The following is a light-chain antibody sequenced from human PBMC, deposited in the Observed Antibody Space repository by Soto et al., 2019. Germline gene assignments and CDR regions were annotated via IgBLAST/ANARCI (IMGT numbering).Light chain of an antibody. V-gene: IGKV1-5*01. CDR1: QSISTW. J-gene: IGKJ1*01. Sequence: DIEMTQSPSTLSATGGDRVTITCRASQSISTWLAWYQQRAGKAPKLRINDASSLESGVPSRFTGRGSGTEFTLTISSLQPDDSATYYCPLYGYYASFGHGTKVDIK. CDR3: PLYGYYAS. CDR2: DAS.